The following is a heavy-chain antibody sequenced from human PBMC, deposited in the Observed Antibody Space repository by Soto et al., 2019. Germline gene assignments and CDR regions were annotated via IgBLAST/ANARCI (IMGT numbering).Heavy chain of an antibody. J-gene: IGHJ4*02. CDR2: LNSHDGLT. Sequence: GGSLRLSCAASGFTFNSYDMNWVRQAPGKGLEWVSSLNSHDGLTHYADSVKGRFAISRDNAKNSLYLQMNSLRVEDTAVYYCTRGGHNERGFDYWGQGNLVTVSS. CDR1: GFTFNSYD. CDR3: TRGGHNERGFDY. V-gene: IGHV3-21*01. D-gene: IGHD3-10*01.